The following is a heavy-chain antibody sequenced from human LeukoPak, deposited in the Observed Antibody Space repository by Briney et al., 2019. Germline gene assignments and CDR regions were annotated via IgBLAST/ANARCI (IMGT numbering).Heavy chain of an antibody. V-gene: IGHV3-23*01. D-gene: IGHD3-16*01. CDR2: ISGSGGST. CDR1: GFTFSSYA. CDR3: AKVMRVYYDYVWGSSYYFDY. J-gene: IGHJ4*02. Sequence: GGSLRLSCAASGFTFSSYAMSWVRQAPGKGLEWVSAISGSGGSTYYADSVKGRFTISRDSSKNTLYLQMNSLRAEDTAVYYCAKVMRVYYDYVWGSSYYFDYWGQGTLVTVSS.